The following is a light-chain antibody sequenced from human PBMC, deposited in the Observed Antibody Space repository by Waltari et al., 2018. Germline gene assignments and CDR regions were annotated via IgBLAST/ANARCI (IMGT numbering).Light chain of an antibody. CDR1: SGSIATNY. J-gene: IGLJ2*01. CDR2: EDN. CDR3: QSYDV. Sequence: LLTQPHSVSESPGETVTISCTRHSGSIATNYVQWSQQRPGSSPTTVIYEDNQRPSGVPDRFSGSIDSSSNSASLTISGLKTEDEADYYCQSYDVFGGGTKLTVL. V-gene: IGLV6-57*01.